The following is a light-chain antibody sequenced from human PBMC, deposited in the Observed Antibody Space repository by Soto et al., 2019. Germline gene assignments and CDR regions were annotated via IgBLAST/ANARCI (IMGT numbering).Light chain of an antibody. CDR3: QQYNSH. CDR1: PNINNW. CDR2: DAS. Sequence: DIQMTQSPSSLSASVGDRVTITCRSRPNINNWLAWYQQKPGRAPKLLIYDASSLESGVPSMFSGSGSWTEVTLTIISLQPDDFAIDYGQQYNSHFGPGTIVEIE. J-gene: IGKJ3*01. V-gene: IGKV1-5*01.